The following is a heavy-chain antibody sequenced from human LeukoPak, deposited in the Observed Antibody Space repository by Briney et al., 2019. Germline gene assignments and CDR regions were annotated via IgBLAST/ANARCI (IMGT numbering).Heavy chain of an antibody. J-gene: IGHJ3*02. CDR3: ARGPNSGDYYSDAFDI. V-gene: IGHV3-23*01. Sequence: GGSLRLSCAASGFTFSNYAMSWVRQAPGKGLEWVSAISGSGGNTYYADSVEGRFTISRDNSKNALYLQMNSLRVEDTAVYFCARGPNSGDYYSDAFDIWGQGTMVTVSS. CDR2: ISGSGGNT. CDR1: GFTFSNYA. D-gene: IGHD3-22*01.